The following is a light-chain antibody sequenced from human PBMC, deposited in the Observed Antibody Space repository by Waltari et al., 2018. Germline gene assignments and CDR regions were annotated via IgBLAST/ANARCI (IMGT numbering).Light chain of an antibody. Sequence: QSVLTQPPPASGTPGQRVTIPCSGSSSNIGSNCGHWYQQLPGTAPKLPIYRNNQRPSGVPDRFSGSKAGTSASLAVSGLRSEDEADYYFATWDDRLSGPGVFGGGTKLTVL. CDR2: RNN. J-gene: IGLJ3*02. CDR3: ATWDDRLSGPGV. CDR1: SSNIGSNC. V-gene: IGLV1-47*01.